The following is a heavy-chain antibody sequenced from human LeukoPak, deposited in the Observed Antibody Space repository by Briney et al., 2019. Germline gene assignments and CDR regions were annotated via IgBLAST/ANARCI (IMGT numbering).Heavy chain of an antibody. CDR3: AKEIYSSSSGYYMDV. D-gene: IGHD6-6*01. V-gene: IGHV3-23*01. CDR2: ISGSGGST. Sequence: GGSLRLSCAASGFTFSSYAMSWVRQAPGKGLEWVSAISGSGGSTYYADSVKGRFTISRDNSKNTPYLQMNSLRAEDTAVYYCAKEIYSSSSGYYMDVWGKGTTVTVSS. J-gene: IGHJ6*03. CDR1: GFTFSSYA.